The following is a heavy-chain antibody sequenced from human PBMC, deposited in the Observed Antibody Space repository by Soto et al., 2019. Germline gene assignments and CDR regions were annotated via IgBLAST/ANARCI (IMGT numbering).Heavy chain of an antibody. V-gene: IGHV3-48*01. Sequence: EVQLVESGGGLVQPGGSLRLSCAASEFTFSTYRMSWVRQAPGKGLEWVSYMSSISNTIYYADSVKGRFTISRDNAKNSLYMHMNSLSAEDTAVYYCARDRGCSGGVCYRDLDYWGQGTLVTVSS. J-gene: IGHJ4*02. CDR2: MSSISNTI. CDR3: ARDRGCSGGVCYRDLDY. CDR1: EFTFSTYR. D-gene: IGHD2-15*01.